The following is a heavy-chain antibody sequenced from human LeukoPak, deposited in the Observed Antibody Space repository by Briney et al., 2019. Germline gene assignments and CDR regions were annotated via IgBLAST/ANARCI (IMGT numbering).Heavy chain of an antibody. CDR3: ATVSRLSSGLVSHGMDV. CDR1: GYTLTELS. Sequence: ASVRVSCKVSGYTLTELSMHWVRQAPGKGLEWMGGFDPEDGETIYAQTFQSRVTMTEDTSTDTAYMELSSLRSEDTAVYYCATVSRLSSGLVSHGMDVWGQGTTVTVSS. D-gene: IGHD6-6*01. CDR2: FDPEDGET. J-gene: IGHJ6*02. V-gene: IGHV1-24*01.